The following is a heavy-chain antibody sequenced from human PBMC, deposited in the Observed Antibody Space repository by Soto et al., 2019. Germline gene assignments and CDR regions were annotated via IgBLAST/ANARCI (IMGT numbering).Heavy chain of an antibody. V-gene: IGHV1-69*02. CDR3: ASQSIAARLRSSSTRGYYMDV. CDR2: IIPILGIA. D-gene: IGHD6-6*01. CDR1: GGTFSSYT. Sequence: ASVKVSCKASGGTFSSYTISWVRQAPGQGLEWMGRIIPILGIANYAQKFQGRVTITADKSTSTAYMELSSLRSEDTAVYYCASQSIAARLRSSSTRGYYMDVWGKGTTVTVSS. J-gene: IGHJ6*03.